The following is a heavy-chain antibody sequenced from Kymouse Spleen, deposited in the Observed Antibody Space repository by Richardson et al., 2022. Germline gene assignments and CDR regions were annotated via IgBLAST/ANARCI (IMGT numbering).Heavy chain of an antibody. D-gene: IGHD3-10*01. CDR3: AKDIRGTMVRGVISY. V-gene: IGHV3-9*01. Sequence: EVQLVESGGGLVQPGRSLRLSCAASGFTFDDYAMHWVRQAPGKGLEWVSGISWNSGSIGYADSVKGRFTISRDNAKNSLYLQMNSLRAEDTALYYCAKDIRGTMVRGVISYWGQGTLVTVSS. CDR2: ISWNSGSI. J-gene: IGHJ4*02. CDR1: GFTFDDYA.